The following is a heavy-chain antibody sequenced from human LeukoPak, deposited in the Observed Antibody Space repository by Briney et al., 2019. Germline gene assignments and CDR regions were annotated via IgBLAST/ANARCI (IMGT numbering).Heavy chain of an antibody. CDR1: GYTFTSYG. CDR2: ISVYNGNT. D-gene: IGHD6-13*01. V-gene: IGHV1-18*01. Sequence: ASVKVSCKASGYTFTSYGISWVRQVPGQGLEWMRWISVYNGNTNYAQKLQGRVTMTTDTSTSTAYMELRSLRSDDTAVYYCARAPPHSSSWYGTDYWGQGTLVTVSS. CDR3: ARAPPHSSSWYGTDY. J-gene: IGHJ4*02.